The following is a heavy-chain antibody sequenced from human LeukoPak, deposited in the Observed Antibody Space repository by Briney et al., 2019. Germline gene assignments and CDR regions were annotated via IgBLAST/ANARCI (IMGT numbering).Heavy chain of an antibody. Sequence: PGGSLRLSCAAPGFTLSSYAMSWVRQGPGKGLEWVSAISVSGNTYHADSVKGRFTISRDSYKNTLYLQMNSLRAEDAAVYYCAKAPVTTCSGAYCYPFDYWGQGTLVTVSS. CDR3: AKAPVTTCSGAYCYPFDY. CDR1: GFTLSSYA. CDR2: ISVSGNT. V-gene: IGHV3-23*01. D-gene: IGHD2-15*01. J-gene: IGHJ4*02.